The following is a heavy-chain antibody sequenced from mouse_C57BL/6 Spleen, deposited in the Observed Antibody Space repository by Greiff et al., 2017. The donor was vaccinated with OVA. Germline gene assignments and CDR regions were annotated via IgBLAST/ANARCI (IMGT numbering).Heavy chain of an antibody. CDR1: GYTFTSYW. V-gene: IGHV1-59*01. Sequence: QVQLQQPGAELVRPGTSVKLSCKASGYTFTSYWMHWVKQRPGQGLAWIGVIDPSASYTHYNQKFKGKATLTVDTSSSTAYMQLSSLTSEDSAVDDCARQSGGNSYGGAYWGQGTTLTVSA. J-gene: IGHJ2*01. CDR3: ARQSGGNSYGGAY. CDR2: IDPSASYT. D-gene: IGHD1-1*01.